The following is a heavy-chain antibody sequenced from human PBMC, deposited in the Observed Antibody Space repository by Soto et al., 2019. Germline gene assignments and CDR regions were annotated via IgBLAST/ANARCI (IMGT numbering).Heavy chain of an antibody. CDR1: GGSISSYY. CDR3: ARDPYSYGDHYFDY. V-gene: IGHV4-59*01. D-gene: IGHD5-18*01. J-gene: IGHJ4*02. Sequence: SETLSLTCTVSGGSISSYYWSWIRQPPGKGLEWIGYIYYSGSTNYNPSLKSRVTISVDTSKNQFSLKLSSVTAADTAVYYCARDPYSYGDHYFDYWGQGTLVTVSS. CDR2: IYYSGST.